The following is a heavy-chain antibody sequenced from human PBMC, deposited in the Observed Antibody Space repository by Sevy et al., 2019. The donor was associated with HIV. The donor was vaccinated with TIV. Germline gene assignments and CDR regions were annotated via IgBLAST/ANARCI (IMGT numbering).Heavy chain of an antibody. D-gene: IGHD1-7*01. CDR2: IYYSGST. CDR1: GGSISSSSYY. V-gene: IGHV4-39*01. J-gene: IGHJ4*02. Sequence: SETLSLTCTVSGGSISSSSYYWGWIRQPPGKGLEWIGSIYYSGSTYYNPSLKSRVTISVDTSKNQFSLKLSSVTAADTAVYYCARRDSGTSYCFDYWGQGTLVTVSS. CDR3: ARRDSGTSYCFDY.